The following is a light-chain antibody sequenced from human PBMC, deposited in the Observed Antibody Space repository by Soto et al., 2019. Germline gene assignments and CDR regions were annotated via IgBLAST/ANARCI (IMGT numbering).Light chain of an antibody. J-gene: IGKJ4*01. V-gene: IGKV4-1*01. CDR1: QSVLYSSNNKNY. Sequence: DILMTPSPDSLAVSLGERATINCKSSQSVLYSSNNKNYLAWYKQKPGQPPKLLIYWASTRESGVPDRFSGSGSGTDFTLTISSLQAEDVAVYYCQQYYTNALTFGGGTKVGVK. CDR2: WAS. CDR3: QQYYTNALT.